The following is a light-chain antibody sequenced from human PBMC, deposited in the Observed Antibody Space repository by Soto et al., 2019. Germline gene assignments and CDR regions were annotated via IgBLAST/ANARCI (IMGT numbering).Light chain of an antibody. CDR2: DVS. CDR1: SSDVGGYNY. Sequence: QSALTQPASVSGSPGQSITISCTGTSSDVGGYNYVSWYQQLPGKAPKLMIYDVSNRPSGVSDRFSGSKSGNTASLTISVLQAEDEADYYCSSYTSSGTLVFGGGTKLTVL. J-gene: IGLJ3*02. V-gene: IGLV2-14*01. CDR3: SSYTSSGTLV.